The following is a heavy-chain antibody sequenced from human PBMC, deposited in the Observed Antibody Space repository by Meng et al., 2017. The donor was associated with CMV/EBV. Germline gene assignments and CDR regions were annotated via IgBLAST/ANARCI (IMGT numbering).Heavy chain of an antibody. CDR1: GFTFSSYS. CDR3: ARAVAGNFDY. D-gene: IGHD6-19*01. CDR2: ISSSNSYI. Sequence: GESLKISCAASGFTFSSYSMNWVRQAPGKGLEWVSSISSSNSYIYYADSVKGRFTISRGNAKNSLYLQINSLRAEDTAVYYCARAVAGNFDYWGQGTLVTVSS. J-gene: IGHJ4*02. V-gene: IGHV3-21*01.